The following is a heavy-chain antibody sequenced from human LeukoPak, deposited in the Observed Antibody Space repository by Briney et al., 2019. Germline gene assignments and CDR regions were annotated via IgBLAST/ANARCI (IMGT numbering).Heavy chain of an antibody. V-gene: IGHV3-7*01. J-gene: IGHJ5*02. CDR2: IKQDGSEK. CDR1: GFTLSYYW. D-gene: IGHD2-15*01. CDR3: ARGLRYCSGGSCLNWFDP. Sequence: PGGSLRLSCAASGFTLSYYWMSWVRQAPGKGLEWVANIKQDGSEKYYVDSVKGRFTISRDNAKNSLYLQMNSLRAEDTAVYYCARGLRYCSGGSCLNWFDPWGQGTLVTVSS.